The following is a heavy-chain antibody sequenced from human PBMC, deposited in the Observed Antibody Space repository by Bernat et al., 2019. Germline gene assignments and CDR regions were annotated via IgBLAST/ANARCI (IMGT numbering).Heavy chain of an antibody. Sequence: QVQLVESGAEVKKPGASVKVSCKASGYTFTSYGISWVRQAPGQGLEWMGWISAYNGNTNYAQKLQGRVTMTTDTSTSTAYMELRSLRSDDTAVYYCARQKGSLVRLRGSYYFDYWGQGTLVTVSS. J-gene: IGHJ4*02. V-gene: IGHV1-18*01. D-gene: IGHD6-25*01. CDR1: GYTFTSYG. CDR3: ARQKGSLVRLRGSYYFDY. CDR2: ISAYNGNT.